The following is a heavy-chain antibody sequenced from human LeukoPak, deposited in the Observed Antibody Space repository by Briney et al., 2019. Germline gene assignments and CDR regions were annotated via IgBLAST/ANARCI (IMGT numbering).Heavy chain of an antibody. J-gene: IGHJ6*03. CDR2: IIPIFGTA. CDR3: ASEIHGNYYMDV. Sequence: SVKVSCKASGGTFSSYAISWVRQAPGQGLEWMGGIIPIFGTANYAQKFQGRVTITADESTSTAYMELSSLRSEDTAVYYCASEIHGNYYMDVWGKGTTVTVSS. D-gene: IGHD1-14*01. CDR1: GGTFSSYA. V-gene: IGHV1-69*13.